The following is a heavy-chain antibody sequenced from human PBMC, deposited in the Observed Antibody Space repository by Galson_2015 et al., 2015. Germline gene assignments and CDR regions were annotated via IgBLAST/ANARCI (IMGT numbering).Heavy chain of an antibody. Sequence: CAISGDSVSSNSAAWNWIRQSPSRGLEWLGRTYYRSKWYNDYAVSVKSRITINPDTSKNQFSLQLNFVTPEDTAVYYCARIVTTGYSSIQFHFDYWGQGTLVTVSS. J-gene: IGHJ4*02. V-gene: IGHV6-1*01. D-gene: IGHD6-13*01. CDR2: TYYRSKWYN. CDR3: ARIVTTGYSSIQFHFDY. CDR1: GDSVSSNSAA.